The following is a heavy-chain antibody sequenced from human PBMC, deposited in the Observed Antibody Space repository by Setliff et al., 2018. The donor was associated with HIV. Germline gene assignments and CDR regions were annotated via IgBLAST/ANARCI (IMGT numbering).Heavy chain of an antibody. CDR2: IYYSGST. CDR1: GGSISSGTYY. J-gene: IGHJ4*02. V-gene: IGHV4-39*07. CDR3: ARVISSWSAYYIDY. Sequence: SETLSLTCTVSGGSISSGTYYWGWIRQPPGKGLEWIGSIYYSGSTNYNPSLKSRVTISVDTSKNQFSLKLSSVTAADTAVYYCARVISSWSAYYIDYWGQGTLVTVS. D-gene: IGHD3-3*01.